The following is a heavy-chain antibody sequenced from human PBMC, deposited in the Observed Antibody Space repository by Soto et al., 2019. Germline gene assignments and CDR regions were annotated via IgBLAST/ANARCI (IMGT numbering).Heavy chain of an antibody. CDR2: ISWNSGNI. CDR3: AKMVTWDSSGYYQGGFDC. V-gene: IGHV3-9*01. CDR1: GFTFEDYA. D-gene: IGHD3-22*01. J-gene: IGHJ4*02. Sequence: HLVESGGGLVQPGKSLTISCAASGFTFEDYAMHWLRQAPGTGRVWVSGISWNSGNIIYAYSVKGRFTISRDNAKNSLQLQMNSLRLEDTALYYCAKMVTWDSSGYYQGGFDCWGQGTLVTVSS.